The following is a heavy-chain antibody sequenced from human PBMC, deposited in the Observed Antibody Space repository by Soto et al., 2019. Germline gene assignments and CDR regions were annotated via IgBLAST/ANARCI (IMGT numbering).Heavy chain of an antibody. Sequence: KTSETLSLTCTVYGGSFTFSGYYWSWIRQPPGKGLEWIGEINHIGTTKYNPSLESRVTISLDTSKNHFSLDLTSVTAADTAVYYCVRGRILRLRFGDFDSWGQGTLVTVS. CDR2: INHIGTT. V-gene: IGHV4-34*01. J-gene: IGHJ4*02. D-gene: IGHD5-12*01. CDR1: GGSFTFSGYY. CDR3: VRGRILRLRFGDFDS.